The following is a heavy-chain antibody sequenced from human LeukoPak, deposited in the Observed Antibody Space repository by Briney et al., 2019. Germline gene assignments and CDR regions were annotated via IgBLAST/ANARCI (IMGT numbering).Heavy chain of an antibody. CDR1: GFTFDDYA. J-gene: IGHJ4*02. CDR3: AKDLRGYSSSLVIDY. V-gene: IGHV3-9*01. D-gene: IGHD6-6*01. Sequence: GGSLRLSCAASGFTFDDYAMHWVWQAPGKGLEWVSGISWNSGSIGYADSVKGRFTISRDNAKNSLYLQMNSLRAEDTALYYCAKDLRGYSSSLVIDYWGQGTLVTVSS. CDR2: ISWNSGSI.